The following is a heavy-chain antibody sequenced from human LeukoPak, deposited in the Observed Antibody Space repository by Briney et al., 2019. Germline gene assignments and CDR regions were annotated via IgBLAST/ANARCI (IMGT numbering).Heavy chain of an antibody. CDR3: ARAHTTLWFGELLTWFDP. CDR2: INPSGGST. Sequence: ASVKVSCKASGYTFTGYYMHWVRQAPGQGLEWMGIINPSGGSTSYAQKFQGRVTMTRDTSTSTVYMELSSLRSEDTAVYYCARAHTTLWFGELLTWFDPRGQGTLVTVSS. V-gene: IGHV1-46*01. J-gene: IGHJ5*02. D-gene: IGHD3-10*01. CDR1: GYTFTGYY.